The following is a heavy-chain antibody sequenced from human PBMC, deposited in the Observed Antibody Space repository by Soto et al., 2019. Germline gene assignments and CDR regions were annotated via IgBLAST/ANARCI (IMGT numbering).Heavy chain of an antibody. CDR1: GGSISSYY. Sequence: SETLSLTCTVSGGSISSYYWSWIRQPPGKGLEWIGYIYYSGSTNYNPSLKSRVTISVDTSKKQFSLKLSSVSAADTAVYYCARRWGAAVDYWGQGTLVTVSS. D-gene: IGHD1-26*01. CDR2: IYYSGST. V-gene: IGHV4-59*08. J-gene: IGHJ4*02. CDR3: ARRWGAAVDY.